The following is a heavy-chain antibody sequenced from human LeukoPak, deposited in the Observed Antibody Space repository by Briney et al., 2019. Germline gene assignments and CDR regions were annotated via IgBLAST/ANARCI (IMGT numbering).Heavy chain of an antibody. V-gene: IGHV3-11*01. J-gene: IGHJ4*02. CDR2: ISHSGITI. Sequence: GGSLILSCAASGFSFSDYYMTWIRQAPGKGLEWVSSISHSGITIYQADSVKGRFTVSRDNTKKSLYLQMNSLRAEDTAVYYCARRTYYDCDKGTFYFDYWGQGSLVTVSS. CDR3: ARRTYYDCDKGTFYFDY. CDR1: GFSFSDYY. D-gene: IGHD3-22*01.